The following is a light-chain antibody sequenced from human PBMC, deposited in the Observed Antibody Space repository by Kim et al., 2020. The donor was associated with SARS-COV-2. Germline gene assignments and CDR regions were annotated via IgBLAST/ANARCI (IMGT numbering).Light chain of an antibody. CDR2: LNSDGSH. Sequence: QLVLTQSPSASASLGASVKLTCTLSSGHSSYAIAWHQQQPEKGPRYLMKLNSDGSHSKGDGIPDRFSGSSSGAERYLTISSLQSEDEADYYCQTLGTGIMRVFGGGTQLTVL. CDR3: QTLGTGIMRV. V-gene: IGLV4-69*01. J-gene: IGLJ3*02. CDR1: SGHSSYA.